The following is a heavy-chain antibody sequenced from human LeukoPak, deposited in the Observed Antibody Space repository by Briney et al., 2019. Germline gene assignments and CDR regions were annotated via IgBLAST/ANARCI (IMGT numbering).Heavy chain of an antibody. Sequence: PGGSLRPSCAASGFTFSSYGMHWVRQAPGKGLEWVAVISYDGSNKYYADSVKGRFTISRDNSKNTLYLQMNSLRAEDTAVYYCAKDWGYYYDSSGFDYWGQGTLVTVSS. CDR3: AKDWGYYYDSSGFDY. V-gene: IGHV3-30*18. J-gene: IGHJ4*02. CDR2: ISYDGSNK. CDR1: GFTFSSYG. D-gene: IGHD3-22*01.